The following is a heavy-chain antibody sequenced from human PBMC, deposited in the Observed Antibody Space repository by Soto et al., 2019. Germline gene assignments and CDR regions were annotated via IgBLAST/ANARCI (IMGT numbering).Heavy chain of an antibody. J-gene: IGHJ4*02. Sequence: TLSLTCTVSGGSVSSGSYYWSWIRQPPGKGLEWIGYIYYSGSTNYNPSLKSRVTISVDTSKNQFSLKLSSVTAADTAVYYCARERYCGGDCYLLDYWGQGTLVTVSS. D-gene: IGHD2-21*02. CDR3: ARERYCGGDCYLLDY. V-gene: IGHV4-61*01. CDR1: GGSVSSGSYY. CDR2: IYYSGST.